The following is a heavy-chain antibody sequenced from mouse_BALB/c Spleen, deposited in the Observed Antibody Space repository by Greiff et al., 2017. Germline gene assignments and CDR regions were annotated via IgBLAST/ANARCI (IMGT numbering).Heavy chain of an antibody. CDR1: GYSITSGYY. Sequence: DVQLQESGPGLVKPSQSLSLTCSVTGYSITSGYYWNWIRQFPGNKLEWRGYISYDGSNNYNPSLKNRISITRDTSKNQFFLKLNSVTTEDTATYYCARVGDDYDEDYYAMDYWGQGTSVTVSS. CDR2: ISYDGSN. D-gene: IGHD2-4*01. V-gene: IGHV3-6*02. J-gene: IGHJ4*01. CDR3: ARVGDDYDEDYYAMDY.